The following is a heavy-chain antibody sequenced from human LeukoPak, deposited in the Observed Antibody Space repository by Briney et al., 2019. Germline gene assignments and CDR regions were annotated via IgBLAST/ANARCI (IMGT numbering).Heavy chain of an antibody. CDR2: IYTSGST. CDR1: GGSISSYY. V-gene: IGHV4-4*07. J-gene: IGHJ6*02. Sequence: SETLSLTCTVSGGSISSYYWSWIRQPAGKGLEWIGRIYTSGSTNYNPSLKSRVTMSVDTSKNQFSLKLSSVTAADTAVYYCARDSGYCSSTSCKEGAYYYGMDVWGQGTTVTVFS. CDR3: ARDSGYCSSTSCKEGAYYYGMDV. D-gene: IGHD2-2*01.